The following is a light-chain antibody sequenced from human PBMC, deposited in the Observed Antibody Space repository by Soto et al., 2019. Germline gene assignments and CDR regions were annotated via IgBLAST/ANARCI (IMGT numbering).Light chain of an antibody. J-gene: IGLJ2*01. CDR1: SSDIGAYIY. Sequence: QSALTQPPSASGSPGQSVAISCTGTSSDIGAYIYVSWYQQHPGKAPKLMIYDVTTRPSGVPDRFSGSKSGNTASLTVSGLLAEDEADYYCSLYAGGNNVVFGGGTKLTVL. CDR2: DVT. CDR3: SLYAGGNNVV. V-gene: IGLV2-8*01.